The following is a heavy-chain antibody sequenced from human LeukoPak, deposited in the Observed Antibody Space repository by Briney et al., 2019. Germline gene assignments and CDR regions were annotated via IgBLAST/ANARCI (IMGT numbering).Heavy chain of an antibody. J-gene: IGHJ4*02. CDR2: ISAYNGNT. CDR3: ARDHDDFDWLSYFDY. V-gene: IGHV1-18*04. Sequence: GASVKVSCKASGYTFTSYGISWVRQAPGQGLEWMGWISAYNGNTNYAQKLQGRVTMTTDTSTSTAYMELRSLRSDDTAVYYCARDHDDFDWLSYFDYWGQGTLVTVSS. D-gene: IGHD3-9*01. CDR1: GYTFTSYG.